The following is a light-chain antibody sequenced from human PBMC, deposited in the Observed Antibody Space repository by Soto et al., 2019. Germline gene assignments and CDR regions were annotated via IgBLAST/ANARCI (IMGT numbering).Light chain of an antibody. CDR2: AAS. CDR1: QGMSNY. V-gene: IGKV1-27*01. CDR3: QKHDSAPLT. J-gene: IGKJ4*01. Sequence: DIQMTQSPSCLSASVGERDTITWRASQGMSNYVAWYQQKPGKVPKVLIYAASSLQAGVPSRFSGSGSGTEFTLTISSLQPEDVATYYCQKHDSAPLTFGGGTKVEIK.